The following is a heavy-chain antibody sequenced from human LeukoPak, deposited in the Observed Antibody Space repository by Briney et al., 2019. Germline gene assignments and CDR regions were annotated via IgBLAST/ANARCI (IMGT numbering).Heavy chain of an antibody. V-gene: IGHV1-18*01. CDR3: ARGMGFLRGYYYDSSGYAPRPLYYYYMDV. J-gene: IGHJ6*03. D-gene: IGHD3-22*01. Sequence: GASVKVSCKASGYTFTSYGISWVRQAPGQGLEWMGWISAYNGNTNYAQKLQGRVTMTTDTSTSTAYMELRSLRSDDTAVYYCARGMGFLRGYYYDSSGYAPRPLYYYYMDVWGKGTTVTVSS. CDR2: ISAYNGNT. CDR1: GYTFTSYG.